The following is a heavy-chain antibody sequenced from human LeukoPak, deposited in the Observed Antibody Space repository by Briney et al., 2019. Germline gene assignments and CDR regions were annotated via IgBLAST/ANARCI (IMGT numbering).Heavy chain of an antibody. CDR3: ARGDTAMAHD. CDR2: ISSSNSYI. CDR1: GFTFSSYS. V-gene: IGHV3-21*01. Sequence: SGGSLRLSCAASGFTFSSYSMNWVRQAPGKGLEWVSSISSSNSYIFYADSVKGRFAISRDNAKNSLYLQMNSLRAEDTAVYYCARGDTAMAHDWGQGTLVTVSS. J-gene: IGHJ4*02. D-gene: IGHD5-18*01.